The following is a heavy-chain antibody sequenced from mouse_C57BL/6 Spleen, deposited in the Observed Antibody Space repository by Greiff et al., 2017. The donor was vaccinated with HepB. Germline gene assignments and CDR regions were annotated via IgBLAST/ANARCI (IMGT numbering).Heavy chain of an antibody. J-gene: IGHJ1*03. Sequence: EVQVVESEGGLVQPGSSMKLSCTASGFTFSDYYMAWVRQVPEKGLEWVTNINYDGSSTYYLDSLKSRFIISRDNAKNILYLQMSSLKSEDTATYYCARDDYGSSRYWYFDVWGTGTTVTVSS. CDR1: GFTFSDYY. CDR2: INYDGSST. V-gene: IGHV5-16*01. D-gene: IGHD1-1*01. CDR3: ARDDYGSSRYWYFDV.